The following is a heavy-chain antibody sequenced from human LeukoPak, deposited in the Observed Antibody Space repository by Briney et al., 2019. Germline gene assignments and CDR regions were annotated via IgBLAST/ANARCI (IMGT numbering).Heavy chain of an antibody. Sequence: PSETLSLTCTVSGGSISNNNYYWGWIRQPPGKGLEWIGSFYYSGSTYYNPSLKSRVTILVDTSKNQFSMKLNSVTAADTAVYYCARLGWLYGSGSMNWFDPWGQGTLVIVSS. CDR2: FYYSGST. D-gene: IGHD3-10*01. CDR3: ARLGWLYGSGSMNWFDP. V-gene: IGHV4-39*01. J-gene: IGHJ5*02. CDR1: GGSISNNNYY.